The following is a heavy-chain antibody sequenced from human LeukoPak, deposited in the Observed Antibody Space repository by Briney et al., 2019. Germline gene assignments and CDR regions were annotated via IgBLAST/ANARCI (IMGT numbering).Heavy chain of an antibody. Sequence: PGGSLRLSCAASGFTFSSYEMNWVRQAPGKGLEWVSYISSSGSTIYYADSVKGRFTISRDNAKNSLYLQMNSLRAEDTAVYYRGREPSPDTAIVLLGDGFDIWGPGT. CDR3: GREPSPDTAIVLLGDGFDI. J-gene: IGHJ3*02. CDR2: ISSSGSTI. CDR1: GFTFSSYE. D-gene: IGHD5-18*01. V-gene: IGHV3-48*03.